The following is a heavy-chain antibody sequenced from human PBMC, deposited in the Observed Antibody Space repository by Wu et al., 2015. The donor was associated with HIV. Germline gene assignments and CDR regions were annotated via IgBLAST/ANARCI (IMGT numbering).Heavy chain of an antibody. CDR3: ASSRQQLAAHYYYYMDV. D-gene: IGHD6-13*01. CDR1: GGTFSSYA. V-gene: IGHV1-69*12. J-gene: IGHJ6*03. Sequence: QVQLVQSGAEVKKPGSSVKVSCKASGGTFSSYAISWVRQAPGQGLEWMGGIIPIFGTANYAQKFQGRVTITADESTSTAYMELSSLRSEDTAVYYCASSRQQLAAHYYYYMDVWGKGTTVTVSS. CDR2: IIPIFGTA.